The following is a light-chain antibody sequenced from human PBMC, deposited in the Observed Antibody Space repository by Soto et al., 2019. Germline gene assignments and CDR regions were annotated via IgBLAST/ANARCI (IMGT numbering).Light chain of an antibody. J-gene: IGKJ4*01. CDR1: QGIRND. CDR3: LKYSSYPLT. V-gene: IGKV1-17*01. CDR2: AAS. Sequence: DIRMTQSPSSLSASVGDRVTITCRASQGIRNDLGWYQQKPGKAPKRLIYAASSLQSGVPSRFSGCGSGTAFTLTIRSLQPEDVENYYYLKYSSYPLTFGGGTKVEIK.